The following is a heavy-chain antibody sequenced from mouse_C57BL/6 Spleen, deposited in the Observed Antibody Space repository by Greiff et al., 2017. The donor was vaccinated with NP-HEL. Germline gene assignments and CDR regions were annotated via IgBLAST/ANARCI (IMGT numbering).Heavy chain of an antibody. CDR1: GYTFTSYW. D-gene: IGHD4-1*01. Sequence: QVQLQQPGAELVMPGASVKLSCKASGYTFTSYWMHWVKQRPGQGLEWIGEIDPSDSYTNYNQKFKGKSTLTVDKSYSTAYMQLSSLTSEDSAVYYWARVNRDGDMDYWGQGTSVTVSS. V-gene: IGHV1-69*01. CDR2: IDPSDSYT. CDR3: ARVNRDGDMDY. J-gene: IGHJ4*01.